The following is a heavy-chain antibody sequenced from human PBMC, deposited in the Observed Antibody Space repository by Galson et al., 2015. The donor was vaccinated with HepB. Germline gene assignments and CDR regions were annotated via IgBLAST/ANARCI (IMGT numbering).Heavy chain of an antibody. J-gene: IGHJ6*03. CDR2: IIPIFGTA. CDR3: ARAPSYSGYERYYYYYYMDV. V-gene: IGHV1-69*13. D-gene: IGHD5-12*01. Sequence: SVKVSCKASGGTFSSYAISWVRQAPGQGLEWMGGIIPIFGTANYAQKFQGRVTITADESTSTAYMELSSLRSEDTAVYYCARAPSYSGYERYYYYYYMDVWGKGTTVTVSS. CDR1: GGTFSSYA.